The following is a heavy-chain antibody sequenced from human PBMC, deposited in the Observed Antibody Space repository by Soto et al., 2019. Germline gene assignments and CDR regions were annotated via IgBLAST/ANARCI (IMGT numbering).Heavy chain of an antibody. J-gene: IGHJ4*02. Sequence: PSESMHISCKGSGYSFTSYWISWVRQMPGKGLEWMGRIDPSDSYTNYSPSFQGHVTISADKSISTAYLQWSSLKASDTAMYYCARHPYSSSYADEWGQGTLVIVS. CDR1: GYSFTSYW. V-gene: IGHV5-10-1*01. CDR3: ARHPYSSSYADE. D-gene: IGHD6-6*01. CDR2: IDPSDSYT.